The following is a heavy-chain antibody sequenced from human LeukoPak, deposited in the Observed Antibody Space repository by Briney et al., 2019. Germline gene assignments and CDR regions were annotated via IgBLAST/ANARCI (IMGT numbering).Heavy chain of an antibody. CDR2: IYHSGNT. Sequence: PSETLSLTCIVSGFSIRSDYVWGWVRQPPGKGLEWIGIIYHSGNTYYNPSLKSRVTMSVDTSRNQFSLKMRSVTAADTAVYYCVGDIWGLPPDYWGQGTLVTVSS. D-gene: IGHD3-16*01. CDR3: VGDIWGLPPDY. J-gene: IGHJ4*02. V-gene: IGHV4-38-2*02. CDR1: GFSIRSDYV.